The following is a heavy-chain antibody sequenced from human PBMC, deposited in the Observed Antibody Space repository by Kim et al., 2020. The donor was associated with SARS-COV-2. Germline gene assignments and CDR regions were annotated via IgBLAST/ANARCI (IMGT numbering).Heavy chain of an antibody. CDR3: AREGGELGRSHDY. V-gene: IGHV4-61*02. CDR2: IYTSGGT. Sequence: SETLSLTCTVSGGSISSGIYYWSWVRQPAGKGLEWIGRIYTSGGTNYSPSLKSRVTLSIDTSKNQFSLNLSSVTAADTAVYYCAREGGELGRSHDYWGQGTXVTVSS. CDR1: GGSISSGIYY. J-gene: IGHJ4*02. D-gene: IGHD1-7*01.